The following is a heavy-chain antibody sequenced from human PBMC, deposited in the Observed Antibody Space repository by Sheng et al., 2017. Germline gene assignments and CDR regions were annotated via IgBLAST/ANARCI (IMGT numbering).Heavy chain of an antibody. Sequence: QLQLQESGPGLVKPSETLSLTCTVSGGSISSGSYYWGWIRQPPGKGLEWIGSIYYSGSTYYNPSLKSRVTISVDTSKNQFSLNLSSVTAADTAVYYCARSPPTYYDSSGYYYGSLFDYWGRGNPWSPSPQ. V-gene: IGHV4-39*01. CDR3: ARSPPTYYDSSGYYYGSLFDY. J-gene: IGHJ4*02. D-gene: IGHD3-22*01. CDR1: GGSISSGSYY. CDR2: IYYSGST.